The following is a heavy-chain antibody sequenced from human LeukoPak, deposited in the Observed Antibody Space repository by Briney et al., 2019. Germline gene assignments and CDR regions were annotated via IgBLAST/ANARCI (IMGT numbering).Heavy chain of an antibody. J-gene: IGHJ4*02. CDR2: IKTNAEGGTL. CDR1: GSTYSNVW. Sequence: GGSLRLSCAASGSTYSNVWMNWVRQAPGKGLEWVGRIKTNAEGGTLDYAAPVKGRFTISRDDSKNTLYLQMDSLEVEDTGMYYCTTGIDDEGGYWGQGTLVTVSS. D-gene: IGHD3-3*02. V-gene: IGHV3-15*07. CDR3: TTGIDDEGGY.